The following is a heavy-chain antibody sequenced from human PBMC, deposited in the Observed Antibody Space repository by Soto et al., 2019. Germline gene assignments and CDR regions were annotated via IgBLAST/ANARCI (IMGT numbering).Heavy chain of an antibody. CDR2: VWYDGSNK. CDR1: GFTLSNTG. Sequence: PGGSLRLSCATSGFTLSNTGMHWVRQVPGKGLEWVAAVWYDGSNKYYADSVKGRFTISRDTSKNTVHLQMNSLTAEDTAVYYCAREEGSSWSLFDFWGQGTQVTVSS. CDR3: AREEGSSWSLFDF. V-gene: IGHV3-33*01. J-gene: IGHJ4*02. D-gene: IGHD6-6*01.